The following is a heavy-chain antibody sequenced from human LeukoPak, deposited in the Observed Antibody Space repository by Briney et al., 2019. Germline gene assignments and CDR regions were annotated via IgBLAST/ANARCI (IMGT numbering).Heavy chain of an antibody. CDR3: ARDGRGEAFDI. V-gene: IGHV1-46*01. CDR2: INPSGGST. D-gene: IGHD3-16*01. Sequence: GASVKVSCKASGYTFTSYYMHWVRQAPGQGLEWMGIINPSGGSTSYAQKFQGRVTMTRDMSTSTVYMELSSLRSEDTDVYYCARDGRGEAFDIWGQGTMVTVSS. J-gene: IGHJ3*02. CDR1: GYTFTSYY.